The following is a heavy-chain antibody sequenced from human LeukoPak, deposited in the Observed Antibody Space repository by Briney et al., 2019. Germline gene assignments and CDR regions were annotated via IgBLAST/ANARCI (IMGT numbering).Heavy chain of an antibody. V-gene: IGHV3-23*01. CDR2: ISGSGGST. CDR1: GFTFSSYA. J-gene: IGHJ4*02. Sequence: GGSLRLSCAASGFTFSSYAMSWVRQAPGKGQEWVSAISGSGGSTYYADSVKGRFTISRDNSKNTLYLQMNSLRAEDTAVYYCAKDKSRYCSSTSCYGWGTFDYWGQGTLVTVSS. CDR3: AKDKSRYCSSTSCYGWGTFDY. D-gene: IGHD2-2*01.